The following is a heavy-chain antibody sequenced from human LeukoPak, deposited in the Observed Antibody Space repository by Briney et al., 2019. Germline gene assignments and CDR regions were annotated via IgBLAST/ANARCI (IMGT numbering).Heavy chain of an antibody. CDR2: IYHSGST. V-gene: IGHV4-4*02. CDR1: GGSISSSNW. J-gene: IGHJ5*02. Sequence: PSETLSLTCAVSGGSISSSNWWSWVRQPPGKGLEWIGEIYHSGSTNYNPSLKSRVTISVDTSKNQFSLKLSSVTAADTAVYYCARLGDSGSYGWFDPWGQGTLVTVSS. D-gene: IGHD1-26*01. CDR3: ARLGDSGSYGWFDP.